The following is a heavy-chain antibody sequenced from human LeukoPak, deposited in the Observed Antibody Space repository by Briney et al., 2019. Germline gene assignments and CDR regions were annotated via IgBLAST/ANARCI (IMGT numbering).Heavy chain of an antibody. CDR2: ISWDGGST. CDR3: AKDIKYCSSTSCYTGDAFDI. CDR1: GFTFDDYA. Sequence: GGSLRLSCAASGFTFDDYAMHWFRQAPGKGLEWVSLISWDGGSTYYADSVKGRFTISRDNSKNSLYLQMNSLRAEDTALYYCAKDIKYCSSTSCYTGDAFDIWGQGTMVTVSS. D-gene: IGHD2-2*02. J-gene: IGHJ3*02. V-gene: IGHV3-43D*03.